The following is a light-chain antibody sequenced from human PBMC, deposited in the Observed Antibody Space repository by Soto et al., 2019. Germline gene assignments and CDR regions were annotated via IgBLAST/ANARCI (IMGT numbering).Light chain of an antibody. CDR1: QSVSSSY. J-gene: IGKJ1*01. CDR3: QQYGSFWT. Sequence: EIVLTQSPGTLSLSPGERATLSCRASQSVSSSYLAWYQQKPGQAPRLLIYGASSRATGIPDRFSGSGSGTDFTLTISRLEPEDFAVYYCQQYGSFWTFGHGTQVDIK. V-gene: IGKV3-20*01. CDR2: GAS.